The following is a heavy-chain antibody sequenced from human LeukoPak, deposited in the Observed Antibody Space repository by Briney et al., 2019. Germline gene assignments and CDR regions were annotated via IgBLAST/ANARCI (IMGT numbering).Heavy chain of an antibody. CDR3: APIQSDY. V-gene: IGHV3-7*01. CDR1: GFTFSSYW. J-gene: IGHJ4*02. CDR2: IKPDGSDK. Sequence: GGSLRLSCAASGFTFSSYWMSWVRQAPGKGLEWVANIKPDGSDKNYADSVKGRFTISRDNAKNSLYLQMNSLRAEDTAVYYCAPIQSDYWGQGTLVTVSS.